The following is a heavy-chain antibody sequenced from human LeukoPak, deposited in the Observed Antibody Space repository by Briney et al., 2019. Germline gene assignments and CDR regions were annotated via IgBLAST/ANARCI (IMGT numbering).Heavy chain of an antibody. CDR3: ARYYDFWSGYTYYFDY. CDR1: GFTFSDYY. Sequence: GGSLRLSCAASGFTFSDYYMSWIRQAPGKGLEWVSYISSSGSTKYYADSVKGRFTISRDNAKNSLYLQMNSLRAEDTAVYYCARYYDFWSGYTYYFDYWGQGTLVTVSS. J-gene: IGHJ4*02. V-gene: IGHV3-11*04. CDR2: ISSSGSTK. D-gene: IGHD3-3*01.